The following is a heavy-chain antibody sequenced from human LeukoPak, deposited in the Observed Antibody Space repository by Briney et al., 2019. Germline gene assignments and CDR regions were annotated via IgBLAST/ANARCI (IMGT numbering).Heavy chain of an antibody. CDR3: ARDGRQLGY. J-gene: IGHJ4*02. V-gene: IGHV3-7*05. Sequence: GGSLRLSCAASGSSISSSWMSWVRQAPGKGLEWVANINQDGSEKSYVDSVKGRFTISRDNAKNSLYLQMNSLRAEDMAVYYCARDGRQLGYWGQGTLVTVSS. D-gene: IGHD6-13*01. CDR1: GSSISSSW. CDR2: INQDGSEK.